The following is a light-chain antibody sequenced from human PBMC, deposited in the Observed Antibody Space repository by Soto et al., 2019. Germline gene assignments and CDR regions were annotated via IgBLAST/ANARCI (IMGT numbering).Light chain of an antibody. J-gene: IGKJ2*02. CDR2: GAS. CDR3: QQYGNSPWT. V-gene: IGKV3-20*01. CDR1: HSVSGNF. Sequence: EIVLTQSPGTLSLSPGERATLSCRASHSVSGNFLAWYQQRPGQAPSLLIYGASSRAADIPDRFSGSGSGTDFTLTISSLEPEDFAVYFCQQYGNSPWTFGQGTKLEIK.